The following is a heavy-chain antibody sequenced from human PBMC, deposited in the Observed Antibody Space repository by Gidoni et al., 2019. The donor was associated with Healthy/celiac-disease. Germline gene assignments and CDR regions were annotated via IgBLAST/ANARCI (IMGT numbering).Heavy chain of an antibody. CDR3: ARGGHDFWSGYADY. J-gene: IGHJ4*02. V-gene: IGHV3-33*01. CDR2: IWYDGSNK. D-gene: IGHD3-3*01. CDR1: GFTCSSYG. Sequence: QVQLVESGGGVVQPGRSLRLSCAASGFTCSSYGMHWVRQAPGKGLEWVAVIWYDGSNKYYADSVKGRFTISRDNSKNTLYLQRNSLRAEDTAVYYCARGGHDFWSGYADYWGQGTLVTVSS.